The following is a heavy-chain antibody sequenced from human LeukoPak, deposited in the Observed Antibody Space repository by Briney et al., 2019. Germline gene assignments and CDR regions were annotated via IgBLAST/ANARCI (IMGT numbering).Heavy chain of an antibody. CDR2: INHSGST. J-gene: IGHJ4*02. V-gene: IGHV4-34*01. CDR3: ARGRYSRDYVWGSYRFVY. Sequence: SETLSLTCAVHGGSFNGYYWNWIRQPPGKGLEWIGEINHSGSTNYNPSLKSRVTISVDTSKNQFSLMLSSVTAADTAVYYCARGRYSRDYVWGSYRFVYWGQGTLVTVS. CDR1: GGSFNGYY. D-gene: IGHD3-16*02.